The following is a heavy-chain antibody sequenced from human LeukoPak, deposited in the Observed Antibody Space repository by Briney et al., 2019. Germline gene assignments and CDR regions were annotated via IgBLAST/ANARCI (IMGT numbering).Heavy chain of an antibody. Sequence: SGPTLVKPTQTLTLTCTFSGFSLSTSGVGVGWIRQPPGKALEWLALIYWDDDKRYSPSLKSRLTITKDTSKNQVVLTMTNMDPVDTATYYCAHFSYYDSSGYFAGLDYWGQGTLVTVSS. D-gene: IGHD3-22*01. V-gene: IGHV2-5*02. CDR3: AHFSYYDSSGYFAGLDY. CDR2: IYWDDDK. J-gene: IGHJ4*02. CDR1: GFSLSTSGVG.